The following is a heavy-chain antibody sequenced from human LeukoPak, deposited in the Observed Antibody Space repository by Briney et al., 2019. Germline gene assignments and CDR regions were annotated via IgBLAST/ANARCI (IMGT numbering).Heavy chain of an antibody. CDR3: ARGQGVRGVVYYGMDV. CDR1: GGSFSGYY. Sequence: KPSETLSLTCAVYGGSFSGYYWSWIRHPPGKGLEWIGEINHSGSTNYNPSLKSRVTISVDTSKNQFSLKLSSVTAADTAVYYCARGQGVRGVVYYGMDVWGQGTTVTVSS. CDR2: INHSGST. V-gene: IGHV4-34*01. J-gene: IGHJ6*02. D-gene: IGHD3-10*01.